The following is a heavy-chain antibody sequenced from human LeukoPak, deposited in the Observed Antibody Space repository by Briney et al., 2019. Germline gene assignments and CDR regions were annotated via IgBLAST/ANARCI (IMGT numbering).Heavy chain of an antibody. Sequence: ASVKVSCKAFGYTFTNFAINWVRQAPGQGLEWMGCIRPDNGDTNYAQNLQGRVTMTRYTSISTAYMELSRLRSDDTAVYYCARNYQLLWFGELQTSYNWFDPWGQGTLVTVSS. J-gene: IGHJ5*02. V-gene: IGHV1-18*01. D-gene: IGHD3-10*01. CDR1: GYTFTNFA. CDR3: ARNYQLLWFGELQTSYNWFDP. CDR2: IRPDNGDT.